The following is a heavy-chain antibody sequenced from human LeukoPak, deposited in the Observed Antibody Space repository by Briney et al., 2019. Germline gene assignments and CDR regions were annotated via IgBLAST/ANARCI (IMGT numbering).Heavy chain of an antibody. V-gene: IGHV4-61*01. Sequence: SETLSLTCTVSGGSVSSGSYYWGWIRQPPGKGLEWIGYIYYSGSTNYNPSLKSRVTISVDTSKNQFSLKLSSVTAADTAVYYCAREGSSGCFDYWGQGTLVTVSS. CDR3: AREGSSGCFDY. CDR2: IYYSGST. D-gene: IGHD6-19*01. CDR1: GGSVSSGSYY. J-gene: IGHJ4*02.